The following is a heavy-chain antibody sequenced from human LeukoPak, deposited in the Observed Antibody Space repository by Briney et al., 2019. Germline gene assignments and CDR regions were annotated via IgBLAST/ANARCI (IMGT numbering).Heavy chain of an antibody. CDR2: IWSDGSNK. Sequence: GGSLRLSCAASGFTFSDYGIHWVRQAPGKGLEWVAVIWSDGSNKYYADSVKGRFTISRDNSKKTFYLQMNSLRVEDTAVYYCVRASGSFDYWGQGTLVTVSS. CDR3: VRASGSFDY. V-gene: IGHV3-33*01. CDR1: GFTFSDYG. J-gene: IGHJ4*02. D-gene: IGHD3-10*01.